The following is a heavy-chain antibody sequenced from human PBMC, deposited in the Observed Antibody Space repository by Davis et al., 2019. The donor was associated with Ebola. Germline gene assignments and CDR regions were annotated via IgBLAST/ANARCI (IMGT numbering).Heavy chain of an antibody. CDR3: ARGEDCTSASCSTY. Sequence: ASVKVSCKASGYSFTGYYIHWVRQAPGQGLEWMGRINPNSGGTNYAQKFQGRVTMTRDTSISTAYMELSRLRSDDTAVYYCARGEDCTSASCSTYWGQGTLVTVSS. J-gene: IGHJ4*02. V-gene: IGHV1-2*06. D-gene: IGHD2-2*01. CDR2: INPNSGGT. CDR1: GYSFTGYY.